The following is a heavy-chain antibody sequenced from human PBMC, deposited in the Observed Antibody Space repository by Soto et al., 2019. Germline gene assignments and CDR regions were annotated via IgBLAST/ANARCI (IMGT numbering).Heavy chain of an antibody. J-gene: IGHJ4*02. V-gene: IGHV3-30-3*01. CDR1: GFTFSNYI. D-gene: IGHD3-10*01. CDR3: ARDDEGGSYCDLGY. CDR2: ILHDGNHK. Sequence: QVQLVESGGGVVQPGRSLRLSCAASGFTFSNYIMHWVRQAPGKGREWVAIILHDGNHKYYENSVKGRFTISRDNSQNTLYLQMNSLRTEDTAIYYCARDDEGGSYCDLGYWGQGTLVTVSS.